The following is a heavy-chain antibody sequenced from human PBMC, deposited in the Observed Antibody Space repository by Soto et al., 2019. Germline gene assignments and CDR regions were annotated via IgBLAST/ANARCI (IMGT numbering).Heavy chain of an antibody. CDR1: GYTFSSYG. J-gene: IGHJ4*02. CDR3: ARDSPPVDY. Sequence: QVQLVQSGAEVKKPGASVKVSCKASGYTFSSYGISWERQAPGQGLEWMGWISAYNGNTKYAQKIQGRVTMTTDTSTSTVYMELRSLRSDDTAVYYCARDSPPVDYWGQGTLVTVSS. V-gene: IGHV1-18*01. CDR2: ISAYNGNT.